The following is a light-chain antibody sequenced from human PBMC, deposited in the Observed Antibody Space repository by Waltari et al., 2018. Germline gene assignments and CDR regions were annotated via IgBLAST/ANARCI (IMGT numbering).Light chain of an antibody. CDR3: QHYNTYPPT. CDR1: QGISSN. J-gene: IGKJ1*01. V-gene: IGKV1-9*01. CDR2: DAS. Sequence: IQLTQSPSSLSASVGDRVTITCRASQGISSNLAWYQQKPGKAPNLLIYDASTLQSGVPSRFSGSGFGTEFTLAISSLQPEDFATYFCQHYNTYPPTFGQGTRVELK.